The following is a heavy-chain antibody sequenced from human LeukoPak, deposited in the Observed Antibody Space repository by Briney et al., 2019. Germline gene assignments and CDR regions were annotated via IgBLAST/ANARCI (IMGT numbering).Heavy chain of an antibody. CDR3: VRDKGRGLLLWFGDSLWGP. CDR2: IYSGGSP. J-gene: IGHJ5*02. Sequence: HPGGSLRLSCAASGFTVSSTYMCWVRQAPGKGLEWVSLIYSGGSPYYADSVKGRFTISRDNSKNTVFLQMNSLRAEDTAVYYCVRDKGRGLLLWFGDSLWGPWGQGTLVTVSS. CDR1: GFTVSSTY. D-gene: IGHD3-10*01. V-gene: IGHV3-66*01.